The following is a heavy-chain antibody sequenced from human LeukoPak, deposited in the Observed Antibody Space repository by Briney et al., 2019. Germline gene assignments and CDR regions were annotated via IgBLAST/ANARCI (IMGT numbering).Heavy chain of an antibody. CDR3: ATLWSFFDY. D-gene: IGHD3-10*01. CDR2: ISGSGGST. Sequence: GGSLRLSCAASGFTFSSYWMTWVRQAPGKGLEWVSTISGSGGSTYYADSVKGRFTISRDNSKNTLCLQMNSLRAEDTAIYYCATLWSFFDYWGQGTLVTVSS. J-gene: IGHJ4*02. CDR1: GFTFSSYW. V-gene: IGHV3-23*01.